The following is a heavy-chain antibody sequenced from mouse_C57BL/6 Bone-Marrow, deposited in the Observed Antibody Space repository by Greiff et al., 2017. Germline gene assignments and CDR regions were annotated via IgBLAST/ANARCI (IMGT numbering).Heavy chain of an antibody. V-gene: IGHV14-4*01. CDR3: TTLELLRVGAY. CDR1: GFNIKDDY. J-gene: IGHJ2*01. D-gene: IGHD1-1*01. CDR2: IDPENGDT. Sequence: EVQLQQSGAELVRPGASVKLSCTASGFNIKDDYMHWVKQRPEQGLEWIGWIDPENGDTEYASKFQGKATITADTSSNTAYLQLSSLTSEDTAVYYCTTLELLRVGAYWGQGTTLTVSS.